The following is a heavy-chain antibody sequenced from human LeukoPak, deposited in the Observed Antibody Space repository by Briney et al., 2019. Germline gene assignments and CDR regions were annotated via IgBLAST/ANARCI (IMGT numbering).Heavy chain of an antibody. CDR3: ARDKSLAAAGILYYYYGMDV. CDR2: INPNSGGT. V-gene: IGHV1-2*02. Sequence: GASVKVSCKASGYTFTGYYMHWVRQAPGQGLEWMGWINPNSGGTNYAQKLQGRVTMTTDTSTSTAYMELRSLRSDDTAVYYCARDKSLAAAGILYYYYGMDVWGQGTTVTVSS. D-gene: IGHD6-13*01. J-gene: IGHJ6*02. CDR1: GYTFTGYY.